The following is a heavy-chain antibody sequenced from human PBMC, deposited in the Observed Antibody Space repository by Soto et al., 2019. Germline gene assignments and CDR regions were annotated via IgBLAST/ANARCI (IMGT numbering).Heavy chain of an antibody. V-gene: IGHV3-21*01. Sequence: GGSLRLSCAASGFTFSSYSMNWVRQAPGKGLEWVSSISSSSSYIYYADSVKGRFTISRDNAKNSLYLQMNSLRAEDTAVCYCASYPWGTDAFDIWGQGTMVTVSS. CDR1: GFTFSSYS. CDR2: ISSSSSYI. J-gene: IGHJ3*02. D-gene: IGHD3-16*01. CDR3: ASYPWGTDAFDI.